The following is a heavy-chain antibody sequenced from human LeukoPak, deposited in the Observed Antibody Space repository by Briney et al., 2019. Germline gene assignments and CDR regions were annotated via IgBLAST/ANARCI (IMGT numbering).Heavy chain of an antibody. CDR2: ISAYNGNT. CDR1: GGTFSSYA. CDR3: ARSPRVNNWFDP. J-gene: IGHJ5*02. V-gene: IGHV1-18*01. Sequence: APVKVSCKASGGTFSSYAISWVRQAPGQGLEWMGWISAYNGNTNYAQKLQGRVTMTTDTSTSTAYMELRSLRSDDTAVYYCARSPRVNNWFDPWGQGTLVTVSS.